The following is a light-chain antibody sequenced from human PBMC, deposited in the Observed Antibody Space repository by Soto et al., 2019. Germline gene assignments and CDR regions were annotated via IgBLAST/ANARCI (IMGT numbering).Light chain of an antibody. CDR1: QSVRNN. Sequence: EIMMTQSPATLSVSPGERATLSCRASQSVRNNLAWYQQKPGQAPRLLIYYASTTATGSPARFSGSGSGTEFTLTISSLQSEDFALYYCQQYNNWPPITFGQGTRLQIK. J-gene: IGKJ5*01. CDR2: YAS. V-gene: IGKV3-15*01. CDR3: QQYNNWPPIT.